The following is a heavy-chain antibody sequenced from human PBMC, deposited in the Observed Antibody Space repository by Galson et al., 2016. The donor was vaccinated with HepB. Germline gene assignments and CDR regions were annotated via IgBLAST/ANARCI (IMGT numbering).Heavy chain of an antibody. D-gene: IGHD2-21*02. CDR3: ARREFGDNDVFDI. Sequence: QSGAEVKKPGDSLKISCTGFGDIFTNDWVAWVRQMPGKGLEWMGIIHPVDSDTRYSPSYAGQVSLSADKTVNTAYLQWSSMKASDTATYYCARREFGDNDVFDIWGQGTMVTVSP. CDR2: IHPVDSDT. CDR1: GDIFTNDW. J-gene: IGHJ3*02. V-gene: IGHV5-51*01.